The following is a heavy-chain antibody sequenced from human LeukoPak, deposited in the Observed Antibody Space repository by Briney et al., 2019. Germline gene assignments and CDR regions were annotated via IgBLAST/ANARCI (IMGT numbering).Heavy chain of an antibody. J-gene: IGHJ6*02. CDR1: GGSISSYY. Sequence: SETLSLTCTVSGGSISSYYRSWIRQPPGKGLEWIGYIYYSGSTNYNPSLKSRVTISVDTSKNQFSLKLSSVTAADAAVYYCARGLSARSLLWFGELGYYYYYGMDVWGQGTTVTVSS. CDR3: ARGLSARSLLWFGELGYYYYYGMDV. V-gene: IGHV4-59*01. CDR2: IYYSGST. D-gene: IGHD3-10*01.